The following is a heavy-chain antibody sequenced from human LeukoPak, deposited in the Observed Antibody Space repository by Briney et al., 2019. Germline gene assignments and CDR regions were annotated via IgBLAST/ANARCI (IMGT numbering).Heavy chain of an antibody. D-gene: IGHD5-12*01. CDR2: INAGNGNT. CDR1: GYTFTSYA. Sequence: ASVKVSCKASGYTFTSYAMRWVRQAPGQRLEWMGWINAGNGNTKYSQKFQGRVTTTRDTSASTAYMELSSLRSEDTAVYYCARVSGYDFHPIDYWGQGTLVTVSS. J-gene: IGHJ4*02. CDR3: ARVSGYDFHPIDY. V-gene: IGHV1-3*01.